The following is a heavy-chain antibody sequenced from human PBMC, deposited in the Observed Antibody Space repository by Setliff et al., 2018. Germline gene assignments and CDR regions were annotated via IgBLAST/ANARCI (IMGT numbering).Heavy chain of an antibody. CDR3: ARVLEPNYDILTGYYYYYYYGMDV. J-gene: IGHJ6*02. D-gene: IGHD3-9*01. Sequence: ASVQVSCKASGGTFSSYAISWVRQAPGQGLEWMGGIIPIFGTANYAQKFQGRVTITADESTSTAYMELSSLRSEDTAVYYCARVLEPNYDILTGYYYYYYYGMDVWGQGTTVTVSS. CDR1: GGTFSSYA. V-gene: IGHV1-69*13. CDR2: IIPIFGTA.